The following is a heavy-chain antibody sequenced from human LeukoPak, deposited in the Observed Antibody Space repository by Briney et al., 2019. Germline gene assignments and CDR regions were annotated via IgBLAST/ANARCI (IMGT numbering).Heavy chain of an antibody. V-gene: IGHV3-7*05. Sequence: PGGSLRLSCAASGFTFSSYWMSWVRQAPGKGLGWVANIKHDGSDTNYVDSVKGRFTISRDNAKHSLYLQMNSLRAEDTAMYYCARRIAATGMKYFDYWGQGTLVTVSS. CDR3: ARRIAATGMKYFDY. D-gene: IGHD6-13*01. J-gene: IGHJ4*02. CDR2: IKHDGSDT. CDR1: GFTFSSYW.